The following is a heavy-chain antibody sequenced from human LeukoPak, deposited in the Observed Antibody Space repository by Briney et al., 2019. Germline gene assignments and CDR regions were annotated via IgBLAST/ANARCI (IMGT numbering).Heavy chain of an antibody. D-gene: IGHD6-19*01. V-gene: IGHV1-18*01. J-gene: IGHJ3*02. CDR2: IGYNGIA. CDR3: ARVRTSGWYFNDAFGI. CDR1: NYTFTNYG. Sequence: GASVKVSCKGSNYTFTNYGMAWVRQAPGQGLQWMGWIGYNGIADYAQNLQGRVTMTTDSSTNTAYMELTSLTSDDAAVYYCARVRTSGWYFNDAFGIWGQGTMVTVSS.